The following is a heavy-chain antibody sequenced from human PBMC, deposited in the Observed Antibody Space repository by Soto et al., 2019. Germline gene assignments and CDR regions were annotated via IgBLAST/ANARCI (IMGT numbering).Heavy chain of an antibody. CDR2: ISGSGGST. CDR3: AKGNVLMVYAIDWYYYGMDV. D-gene: IGHD2-8*01. CDR1: GFTFSSYA. V-gene: IGHV3-23*01. Sequence: PGGSLRLSCAASGFTFSSYAMSWVRQAPGKGLEWVSAISGSGGSTYYADSVKGRFTISRDNSKNTLYLQMNSLRAEDTAVYYCAKGNVLMVYAIDWYYYGMDVWGQGTTVTV. J-gene: IGHJ6*02.